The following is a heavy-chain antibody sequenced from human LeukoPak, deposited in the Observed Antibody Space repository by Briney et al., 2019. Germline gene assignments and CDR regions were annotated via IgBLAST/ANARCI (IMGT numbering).Heavy chain of an antibody. CDR2: ISAYNGNT. D-gene: IGHD6-13*01. J-gene: IGHJ5*02. V-gene: IGHV1-18*01. CDR3: ARESVAAAGTGDRDWFDP. CDR1: GYTFTSYG. Sequence: ASVKVSCKASGYTFTSYGISWVRQAPGQGLEWMGWISAYNGNTNYAQKLQGRVTMTTDTSTSTAYMELRSLRSDDTAVYYCARESVAAAGTGDRDWFDPWGQGTLVTVSS.